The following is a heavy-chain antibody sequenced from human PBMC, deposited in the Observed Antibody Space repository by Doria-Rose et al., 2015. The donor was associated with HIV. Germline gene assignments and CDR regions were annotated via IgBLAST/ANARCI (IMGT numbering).Heavy chain of an antibody. Sequence: QITLKESGPALVKPTETLTLTCTVSGVSLSSPGMGVSWIRQPPGKALEWLANIFSDDERSYKPSLKSRLTISRGTSKSQVVLTMTDMGPVDTATYYCARIKSSRWYHKYYFDFWGQGTLVIVSA. CDR1: GVSLSSPGMG. V-gene: IGHV2-26*01. CDR2: IFSDDER. J-gene: IGHJ4*02. D-gene: IGHD6-13*01. CDR3: ARIKSSRWYHKYYFDF.